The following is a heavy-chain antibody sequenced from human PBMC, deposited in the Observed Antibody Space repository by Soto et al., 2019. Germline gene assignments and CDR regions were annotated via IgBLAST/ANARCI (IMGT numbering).Heavy chain of an antibody. J-gene: IGHJ5*02. CDR3: ARDAIVVVPAAISRNWFDP. CDR2: IIPIFGTA. V-gene: IGHV1-69*06. D-gene: IGHD2-2*01. CDR1: GGTFSSYA. Sequence: GASVKVSCKASGGTFSSYAISWVRQAPGQGLEWMGGIIPIFGTANYAQKFQGRVTITADKSTSTAYMELSSLRSEDTAVYYCARDAIVVVPAAISRNWFDPWGQRTLVTVSS.